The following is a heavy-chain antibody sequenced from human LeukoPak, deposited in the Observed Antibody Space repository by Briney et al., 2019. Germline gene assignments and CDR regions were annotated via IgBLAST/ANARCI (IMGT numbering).Heavy chain of an antibody. Sequence: ASVKVSCKASGYAFTGYYMHWVRQAPGQGLEWMGWINPNSGGTNYAQKFQGRVTMTRDTSISTAYMELSRLGSDDTAVYYCARGAVPVFYYYMDVWGKGTTVTVSS. CDR3: ARGAVPVFYYYMDV. J-gene: IGHJ6*03. CDR1: GYAFTGYY. V-gene: IGHV1-2*02. D-gene: IGHD2-2*01. CDR2: INPNSGGT.